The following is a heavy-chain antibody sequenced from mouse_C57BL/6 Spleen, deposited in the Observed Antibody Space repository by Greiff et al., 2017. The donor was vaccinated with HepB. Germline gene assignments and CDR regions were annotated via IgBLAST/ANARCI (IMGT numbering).Heavy chain of an antibody. V-gene: IGHV1-85*01. D-gene: IGHD2-4*01. CDR2: IYPRDGST. J-gene: IGHJ4*01. CDR3: ARRDEYDEGAMDY. CDR1: GYTFTSYD. Sequence: VQLQQSGPELVKPGASVKLSCKASGYTFTSYDINWVKQRPGQGLEWIGWIYPRDGSTKDNEKLKGTATLTVDTSSSTAYMELHSLTSEDSAVYCCARRDEYDEGAMDYWGQGTSVTVSS.